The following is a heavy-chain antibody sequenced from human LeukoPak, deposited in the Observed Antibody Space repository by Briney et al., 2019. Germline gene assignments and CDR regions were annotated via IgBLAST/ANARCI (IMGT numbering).Heavy chain of an antibody. D-gene: IGHD2-15*01. V-gene: IGHV1-18*01. J-gene: IGHJ4*02. CDR3: ASRVVVVAATPDFYFDY. CDR1: GYTFISYG. Sequence: ASVKVSCKASGYTFISYGISWVRQAPGQGLEWMGWISAYNGNTNYAQKLQGRVTMTTDTSTNTAYMELRSLRSDDTAVYYCASRVVVVAATPDFYFDYWGQGTLVTVSS. CDR2: ISAYNGNT.